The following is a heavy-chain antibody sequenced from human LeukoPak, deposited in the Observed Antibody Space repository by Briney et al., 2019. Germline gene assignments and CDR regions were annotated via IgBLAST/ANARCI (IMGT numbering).Heavy chain of an antibody. CDR3: ARFLASWDRYYMDV. D-gene: IGHD2-2*01. J-gene: IGHJ6*03. Sequence: GGSLRLSCVVSGFTFSSYAMSWVRQAPGKGLEWVSGISADGGGTFYADSGKGRFTISRDNSKNFLYLQMNSLRAEDTAVYYCARFLASWDRYYMDVWGKGTTVSVSS. V-gene: IGHV3-23*01. CDR2: ISADGGGT. CDR1: GFTFSSYA.